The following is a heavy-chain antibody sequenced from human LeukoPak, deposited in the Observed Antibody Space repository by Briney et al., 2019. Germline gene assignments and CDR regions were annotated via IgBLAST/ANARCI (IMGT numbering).Heavy chain of an antibody. J-gene: IGHJ3*02. CDR3: AKGQSSSGWYDAFDI. D-gene: IGHD6-19*01. Sequence: GGSLRLSCAASGFTFSSYGMSWVRQAPGKGLEWVSAISGSGGSTYYADSVKGRFTISRDNSKNTLYLQMNSLRAEDTAVYYCAKGQSSSGWYDAFDIWGQGTMVTVSS. V-gene: IGHV3-23*01. CDR1: GFTFSSYG. CDR2: ISGSGGST.